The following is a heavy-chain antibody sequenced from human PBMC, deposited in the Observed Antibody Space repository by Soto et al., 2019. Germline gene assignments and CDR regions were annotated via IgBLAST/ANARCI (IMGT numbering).Heavy chain of an antibody. CDR1: GGTFSSYA. D-gene: IGHD3-22*01. V-gene: IGHV1-69*01. CDR3: ARDAYYYDSSGLGAWFDP. J-gene: IGHJ5*02. Sequence: QVQLVQSGAEVKKPGSSVKVSCKASGGTFSSYAISWVRQAPGQGLEWMGGIIPIFGTANYAQKFQGRVTITADESTSTAYMELSSLRSEDTAVYYCARDAYYYDSSGLGAWFDPWGQGTLVTVSS. CDR2: IIPIFGTA.